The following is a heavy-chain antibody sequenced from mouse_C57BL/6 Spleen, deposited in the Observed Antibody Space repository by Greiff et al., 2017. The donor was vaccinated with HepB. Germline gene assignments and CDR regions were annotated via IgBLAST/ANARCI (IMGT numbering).Heavy chain of an antibody. CDR3: ATGTPFAY. CDR1: GYAFSSSW. CDR2: IYPGDGDT. Sequence: QLQQSGPELVKPGASVKISCQASGYAFSSSWMNWVKQRPGKGLEWIGRIYPGDGDTNYNGKFKGKATLTADKSSSTAYMQLSSLTSEDSAVYFCATGTPFAYWGQGTLVTVSA. D-gene: IGHD4-1*01. V-gene: IGHV1-82*01. J-gene: IGHJ3*01.